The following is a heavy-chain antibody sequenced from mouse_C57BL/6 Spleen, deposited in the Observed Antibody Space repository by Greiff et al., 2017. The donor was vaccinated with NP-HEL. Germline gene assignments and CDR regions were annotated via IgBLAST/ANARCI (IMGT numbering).Heavy chain of an antibody. Sequence: VQLKQSGGGLVKPGGSLKLSCAASGFTFSDYGMHWVRQAPEKGLEWVAYISSGSSTIYYADTVKGRFTISRDNAKNTLFLQMTSLRSEDTAMYYCAIRDYDVAWFAYWGQGTLVTVSA. CDR1: GFTFSDYG. CDR3: AIRDYDVAWFAY. D-gene: IGHD2-4*01. V-gene: IGHV5-17*01. CDR2: ISSGSSTI. J-gene: IGHJ3*01.